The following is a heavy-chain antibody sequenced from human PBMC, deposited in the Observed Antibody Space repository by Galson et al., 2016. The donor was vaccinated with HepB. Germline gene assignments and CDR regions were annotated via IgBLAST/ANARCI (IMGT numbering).Heavy chain of an antibody. CDR3: TRDCRYSGTYGTLD. V-gene: IGHV3-23*01. CDR1: GCIFNTST. CDR2: VSDSGGGT. D-gene: IGHD1-26*01. J-gene: IGHJ4*02. Sequence: SLRLSCAASGCIFNTSTMRWATQAPGKRLEWASVVSDSGGGTYYADSVKGRCTISRDNAKNTLDLQMNSLRAEDTAVYYCTRDCRYSGTYGTLDWGQGTLVTVSS.